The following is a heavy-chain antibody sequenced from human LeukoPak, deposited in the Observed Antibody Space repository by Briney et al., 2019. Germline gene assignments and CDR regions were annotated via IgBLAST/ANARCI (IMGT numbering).Heavy chain of an antibody. CDR1: GGSISTYY. CDR3: ARGGSDSSGYYDAGGFDY. J-gene: IGHJ4*02. CDR2: IYHSGST. D-gene: IGHD3-22*01. V-gene: IGHV4-59*01. Sequence: PSETLSLTCTVSGGSISTYYWNWIRQPPGKGLEWIGYIYHSGSTNYNPSLQSRVTISVDTSKNQFSLNLNSVTAADTAVYYCARGGSDSSGYYDAGGFDYWGQGTLVTVSS.